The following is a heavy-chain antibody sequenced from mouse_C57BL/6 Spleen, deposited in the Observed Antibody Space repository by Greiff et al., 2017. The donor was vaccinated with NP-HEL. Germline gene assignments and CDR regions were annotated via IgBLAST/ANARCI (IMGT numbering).Heavy chain of an antibody. CDR2: IRNKANGYTT. D-gene: IGHD1-3*01. J-gene: IGHJ4*01. V-gene: IGHV7-3*01. Sequence: EVQRVESGGGLVQPGGSLSLSCAASGFTFTDYYMSWVRQPPGKALEWLGFIRNKANGYTTEYSASVKGRFTISRDNSQSILYLQMNALRAEDSATYYCARKGLKGAMDYWGQGTSVTVSS. CDR3: ARKGLKGAMDY. CDR1: GFTFTDYY.